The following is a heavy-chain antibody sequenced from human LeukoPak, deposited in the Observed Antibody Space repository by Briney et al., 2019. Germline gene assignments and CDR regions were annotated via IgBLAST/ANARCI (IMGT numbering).Heavy chain of an antibody. CDR1: GYTFTGCY. J-gene: IGHJ4*02. CDR3: AREGASSGRSFAC. CDR2: INPNSGGT. D-gene: IGHD3-10*01. Sequence: ASVKLSCKASGYTFTGCYMHWVRHAPGQGLEWVGWINPNSGGTNYAQEFQGRVTMTRDTSISTAYMELRRQSSRDAAAYYCAREGASSGRSFACWGEGTLVTV. V-gene: IGHV1-2*02.